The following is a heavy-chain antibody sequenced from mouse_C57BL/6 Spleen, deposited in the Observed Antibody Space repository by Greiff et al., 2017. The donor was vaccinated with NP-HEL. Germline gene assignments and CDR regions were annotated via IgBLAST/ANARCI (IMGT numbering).Heavy chain of an antibody. V-gene: IGHV5-16*01. CDR1: GFTFSDYY. J-gene: IGHJ1*03. Sequence: DVHLVESEGGLVQPGSSMKLSCTASGFTFSDYYMAWVRQVPEKGLEWVANINYDGSSTYYLDSLKSRFIISRDNAKNILYLQMSSLKSEDTATYYCARSRGYGSSYDWYFDVWGTGTTVTVSS. CDR3: ARSRGYGSSYDWYFDV. D-gene: IGHD1-1*01. CDR2: INYDGSST.